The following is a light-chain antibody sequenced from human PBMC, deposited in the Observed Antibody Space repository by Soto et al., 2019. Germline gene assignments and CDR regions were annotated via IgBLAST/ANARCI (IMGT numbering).Light chain of an antibody. CDR1: SGQSSYA. V-gene: IGLV4-69*01. CDR3: QTWGTGIWV. J-gene: IGLJ3*02. Sequence: QPVLTQSPSASASLGASVKLTCTLSSGQSSYAIAWHQQQPEKGPRFLMKLNNDGSYSKGDGIPDRFSGSSSGAERYLTISSLQSEDEAEYYCQTWGTGIWVFSGGTKLTVL. CDR2: LNNDGSY.